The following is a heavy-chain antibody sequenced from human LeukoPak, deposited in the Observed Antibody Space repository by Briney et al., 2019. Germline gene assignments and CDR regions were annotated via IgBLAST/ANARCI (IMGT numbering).Heavy chain of an antibody. CDR1: GFTLSSYS. J-gene: IGHJ6*03. Sequence: GGSQRLSCAASGFTLSSYSMNWVRQAPGKGLEWVSSISTSSSYIYYADSVKGRFTISRDNARNSLYLQMNSLRAEDTAVYYCARDGAVAGDYYYYMDVWGKGTTVTVSS. D-gene: IGHD6-19*01. V-gene: IGHV3-21*01. CDR3: ARDGAVAGDYYYYMDV. CDR2: ISTSSSYI.